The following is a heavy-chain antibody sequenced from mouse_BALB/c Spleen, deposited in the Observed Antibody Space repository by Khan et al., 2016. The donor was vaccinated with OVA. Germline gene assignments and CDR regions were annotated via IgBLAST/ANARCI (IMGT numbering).Heavy chain of an antibody. Sequence: QVQLQQSGAELARPGASVKMSCKASGYTFTTYTMLWVKQRPGQGLEWIGYINPSNGYTNYNQKFKDKSTLTADKSSGTAYMQLSSLTSDYSAVYYCAREAASYRSDGWFSYWGQGTLVTVSA. J-gene: IGHJ3*01. V-gene: IGHV1-4*01. CDR3: AREAASYRSDGWFSY. CDR1: GYTFTTYT. D-gene: IGHD2-14*01. CDR2: INPSNGYT.